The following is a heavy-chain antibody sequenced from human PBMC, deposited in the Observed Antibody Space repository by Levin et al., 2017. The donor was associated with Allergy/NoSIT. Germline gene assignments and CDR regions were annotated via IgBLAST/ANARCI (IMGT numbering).Heavy chain of an antibody. CDR1: GFTVSSNY. D-gene: IGHD6-13*01. J-gene: IGHJ4*02. CDR3: ARLDIASAVTKEFDY. Sequence: GASVKVSCAVSGFTVSSNYMSWVRQAPGKGLEWVSVIYHDGTTYYADSVKGRFTISRDNSKNTLYLQMNSLRAEDTAVYYCARLDIASAVTKEFDYWGQGSLVTVSS. V-gene: IGHV3-66*04. CDR2: IYHDGTT.